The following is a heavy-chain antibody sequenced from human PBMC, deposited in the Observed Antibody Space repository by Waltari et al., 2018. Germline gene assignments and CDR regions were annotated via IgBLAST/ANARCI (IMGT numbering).Heavy chain of an antibody. CDR3: ARLWFGEQMPPS. CDR1: GGTFSSYA. V-gene: IGHV1-2*02. J-gene: IGHJ5*02. CDR2: INPNSGGT. D-gene: IGHD3-10*01. Sequence: QVQLVQSGAEVKKPGSSVKVSCKASGGTFSSYAISWVRQAPGQGLEWMGGINPNSGGTNYAQKFQGRVTMTRDTSISTAYMELSRLRSDDTAVYYCARLWFGEQMPPSWGQGTLVTVSS.